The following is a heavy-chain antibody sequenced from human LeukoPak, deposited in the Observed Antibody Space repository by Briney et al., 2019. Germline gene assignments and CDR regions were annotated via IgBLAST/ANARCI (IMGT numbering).Heavy chain of an antibody. CDR3: ARNQYGSGSYYTT. D-gene: IGHD3-10*01. CDR2: ISRSSSYI. V-gene: IGHV3-21*01. CDR1: GFTFSSYS. Sequence: GGSLRLSCAASGFTFSSYSMNWVRQAPGKGLEWVSSISRSSSYIYYADSVKGRFTISRDNAKNSLYLQMNSLKAEDTAVYYCARNQYGSGSYYTTWGQGTLVTVSS. J-gene: IGHJ5*02.